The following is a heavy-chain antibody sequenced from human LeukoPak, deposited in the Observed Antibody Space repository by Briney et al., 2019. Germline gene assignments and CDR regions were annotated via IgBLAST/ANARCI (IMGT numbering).Heavy chain of an antibody. Sequence: PSETLSLTCTVSGGSISSYYWSWIRQPPGKGLEWIGEINHSGSTNYNPSLKSRVTISVDTSKNQFSLKLSSVTAADTAVYYCARGNFVLRYFDWFDYWGQGTLVTVSS. D-gene: IGHD3-9*01. CDR3: ARGNFVLRYFDWFDY. V-gene: IGHV4-34*01. J-gene: IGHJ4*02. CDR1: GGSISSYY. CDR2: INHSGST.